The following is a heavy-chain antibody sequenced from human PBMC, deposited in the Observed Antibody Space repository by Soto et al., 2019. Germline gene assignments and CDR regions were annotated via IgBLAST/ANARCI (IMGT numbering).Heavy chain of an antibody. CDR1: GFTLNNAW. V-gene: IGHV3-15*07. D-gene: IGHD6-13*01. J-gene: IGHJ3*02. CDR3: TRHSRIAAAGRAFDI. Sequence: EVQLVESGGGLVKPGGSLRLSCAASGFTLNNAWMNWVRQAPGKGLEWVGRIKSKSDGGTKDYAAPVKGRFTISRDDSKNTVYLQMNSLKTEDTAVYYCTRHSRIAAAGRAFDIWGQGTMVTVSS. CDR2: IKSKSDGGTK.